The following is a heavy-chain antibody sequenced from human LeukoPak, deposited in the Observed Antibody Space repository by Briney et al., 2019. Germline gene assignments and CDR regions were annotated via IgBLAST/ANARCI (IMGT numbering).Heavy chain of an antibody. J-gene: IGHJ3*02. V-gene: IGHV4-4*02. CDR1: GGSISSSNW. Sequence: SETLSLTCAVSGGSISSSNWWSWVRQPPGKGLEWIGEIYHSGSTNYNPSLKSRVTISVDKSKNQFSLKPSSVTAADTAVYYCAKGIAVAGTGDAFDIWGQGTMVTVSS. CDR3: AKGIAVAGTGDAFDI. D-gene: IGHD6-19*01. CDR2: IYHSGST.